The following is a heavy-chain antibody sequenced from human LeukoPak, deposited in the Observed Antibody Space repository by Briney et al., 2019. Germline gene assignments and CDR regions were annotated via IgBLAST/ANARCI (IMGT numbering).Heavy chain of an antibody. V-gene: IGHV3-73*01. Sequence: PGGSLRLSCAASGFTFSGSAMHWVRQASGKGLEWVGRIRSKANSYATAYAASVKGRFTISRDDSKNTAYLQMNSLKTEDTAVYYRTSPTAGGPDYWGQGTLVTVSS. CDR2: IRSKANSYAT. CDR1: GFTFSGSA. D-gene: IGHD4-17*01. J-gene: IGHJ4*02. CDR3: TSPTAGGPDY.